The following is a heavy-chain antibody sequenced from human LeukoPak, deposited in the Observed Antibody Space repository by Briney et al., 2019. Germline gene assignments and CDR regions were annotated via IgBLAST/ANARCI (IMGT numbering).Heavy chain of an antibody. D-gene: IGHD6-13*01. CDR2: IWYDDGSNK. CDR3: ARSSYSSNWYADY. CDR1: GFTFRSYG. J-gene: IGHJ4*02. Sequence: GRSLRLSCAASGFTFRSYGMHWVRQAPGKGLEWVALIWYDDGSNKYYADSVKGRFTISRDNSKNTLFLQMNSLRVEDTAVYYCARSSYSSNWYADYWGQGTLVTVSS. V-gene: IGHV3-33*01.